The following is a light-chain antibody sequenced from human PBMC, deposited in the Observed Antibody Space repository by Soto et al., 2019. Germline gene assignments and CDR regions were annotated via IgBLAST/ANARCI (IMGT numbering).Light chain of an antibody. CDR3: QQFAGS. J-gene: IGKJ4*02. V-gene: IGKV3-20*01. CDR2: GAS. Sequence: EILLTQSPGTLSLSPGERATLSCRASQSVSPSSLAWYQHRPGQSPRLLIYGASSRATGIPDRFSGRGSGTDFTLIISRLEPEDFAVYYCQQFAGSFGGGTKVDI. CDR1: QSVSPSS.